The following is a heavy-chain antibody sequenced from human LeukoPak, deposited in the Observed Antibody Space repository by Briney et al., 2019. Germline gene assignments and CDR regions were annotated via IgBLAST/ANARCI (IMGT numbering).Heavy chain of an antibody. CDR1: TFTFSSYS. CDR2: ISSSGSTI. J-gene: IGHJ4*02. CDR3: AKEDYDSSGSSFDY. V-gene: IGHV3-48*04. D-gene: IGHD3-22*01. Sequence: GGSLRLSCAASTFTFSSYSMNWVRQAPGKGLEWVSYISSSGSTIYYADSVKGRFTISRDNAKNSLYLQMNSLRAEDTAVYYCAKEDYDSSGSSFDYWGQGTLVTVSS.